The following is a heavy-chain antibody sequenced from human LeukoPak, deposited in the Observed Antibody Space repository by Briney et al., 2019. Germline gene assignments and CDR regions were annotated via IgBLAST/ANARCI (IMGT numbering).Heavy chain of an antibody. J-gene: IGHJ4*02. CDR2: IIPILGIA. CDR3: ARGAAAADHFDY. D-gene: IGHD6-13*01. Sequence: ASVKVSCKASGGTFSSYAISWVRQAPGQELEWMGRIIPILGIANYAQKFQGRVTITADKSTSTAYMELSSLRSEDTAVYYCARGAAAADHFDYWGQGTLVTVSS. CDR1: GGTFSSYA. V-gene: IGHV1-69*04.